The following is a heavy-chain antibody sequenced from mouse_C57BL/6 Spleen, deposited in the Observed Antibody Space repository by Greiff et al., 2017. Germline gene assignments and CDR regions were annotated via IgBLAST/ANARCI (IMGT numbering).Heavy chain of an antibody. D-gene: IGHD2-1*01. CDR2: INPNNGGT. V-gene: IGHV1-22*01. J-gene: IGHJ1*03. CDR3: AREEGTLYYGNYGGYFDV. Sequence: VQLQQSGPELVKPGASVKMSCKASGYTFTDYNMHWVKQSHGKSLEWIGYINPNNGGTSYNQKFKGKATLTVNKSSSTAYMELRSLTSEDSAVYYCAREEGTLYYGNYGGYFDVWGTGTTVTVSS. CDR1: GYTFTDYN.